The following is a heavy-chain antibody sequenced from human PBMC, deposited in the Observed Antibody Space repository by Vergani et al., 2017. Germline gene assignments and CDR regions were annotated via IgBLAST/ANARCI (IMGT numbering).Heavy chain of an antibody. CDR3: AARGYYYGSGGYSTASSYYYGMDV. J-gene: IGHJ6*02. V-gene: IGHV1-69*01. CDR1: GGTFSSYA. Sequence: QVQLVQSGAEVKKPGSSVKVSCKASGGTFSSYAISWVRQAPGQGLEWMGGIIPIFGTANYAQKFQGRVTITADESTSTAYMELSSLRSEDTAVYYCAARGYYYGSGGYSTASSYYYGMDVWGQGTTVTVSS. D-gene: IGHD3-10*01. CDR2: IIPIFGTA.